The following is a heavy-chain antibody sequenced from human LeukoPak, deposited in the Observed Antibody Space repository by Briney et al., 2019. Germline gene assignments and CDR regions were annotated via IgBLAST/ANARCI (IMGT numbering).Heavy chain of an antibody. CDR1: GYTFTSYG. V-gene: IGHV1-18*04. CDR3: AREPPGVDSGYGLFDY. D-gene: IGHD5-12*01. Sequence: ASVTVSCKASGYTFTSYGISWVRQAPGQGLEWMGWISAYNGNTNYAQKLQGRVTMTTDTSTSTAYMELRSLRSDDTAVYYCAREPPGVDSGYGLFDYWGQGTLVTVSS. J-gene: IGHJ4*02. CDR2: ISAYNGNT.